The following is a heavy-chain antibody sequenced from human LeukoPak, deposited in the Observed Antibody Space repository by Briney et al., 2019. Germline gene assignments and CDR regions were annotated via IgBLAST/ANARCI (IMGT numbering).Heavy chain of an antibody. CDR1: GFTFSSYA. CDR2: ISGSGGST. D-gene: IGHD4-17*01. CDR3: ATRGAKVTLHFDY. Sequence: GGSLRLSCAASGFTFSSYAMSWVRQAPGKGLEWVSAISGSGGSTYYADSVKGRFTISRDNAKNSLYLQMNSLRAEDTAVYYCATRGAKVTLHFDYWGQGTLVTVSS. V-gene: IGHV3-23*01. J-gene: IGHJ4*02.